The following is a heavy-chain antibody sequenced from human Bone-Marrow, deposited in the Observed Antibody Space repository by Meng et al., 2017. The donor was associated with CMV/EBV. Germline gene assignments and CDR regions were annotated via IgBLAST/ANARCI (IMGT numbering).Heavy chain of an antibody. J-gene: IGHJ6*02. CDR2: IYYSGST. Sequence: SETLSLTCTVSGGSVSSGSYYWSWIRQPPGKGLEWIGDIYYSGSTNYNPSLKSRVTISVDTSKNQFSLKLSSVTAADTAVYYCARERRPYGMDVWGQGTTVTVSS. V-gene: IGHV4-61*01. CDR3: ARERRPYGMDV. CDR1: GGSVSSGSYY.